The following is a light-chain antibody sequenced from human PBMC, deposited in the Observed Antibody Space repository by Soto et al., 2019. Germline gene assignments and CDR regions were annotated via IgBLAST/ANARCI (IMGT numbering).Light chain of an antibody. V-gene: IGKV1-5*03. CDR2: KAS. CDR1: QSISSW. CDR3: QQYNSYSRT. J-gene: IGKJ1*01. Sequence: DIQVTQSPSTLSGSVGDRVTITCRASQSISSWLAWYQQKPGKAPKLLIYKASSLESGVPSRFSVSGSGTEGTLTISSLQPDDCATYYGQQYNSYSRTFGQGTKVDIK.